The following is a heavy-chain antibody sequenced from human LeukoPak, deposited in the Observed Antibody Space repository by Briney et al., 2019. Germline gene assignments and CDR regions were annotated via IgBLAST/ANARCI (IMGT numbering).Heavy chain of an antibody. J-gene: IGHJ4*02. Sequence: GGSLRLSCAVSGITLSNYGMSWVRQAPGKGLEWVAGISGSRGRTSYADSVKGRFTISRDSPKNTLYLQMNSLRAEDTAVYFCAKRGVVIRVVLVGFHKEAYYFDSWGQGALVTVSS. D-gene: IGHD3-10*01. V-gene: IGHV3-23*01. CDR3: AKRGVVIRVVLVGFHKEAYYFDS. CDR1: GITLSNYG. CDR2: ISGSRGRT.